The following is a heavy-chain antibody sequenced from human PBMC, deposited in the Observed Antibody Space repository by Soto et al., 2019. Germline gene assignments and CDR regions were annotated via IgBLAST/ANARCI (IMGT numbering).Heavy chain of an antibody. D-gene: IGHD3-10*01. CDR3: ARDSRSITIVRGVINLPNYYYYGTDV. CDR2: IIPIFGTA. Sequence: ASVKVSCKASGGTFSSYAISWVRQAPGQGLEWMGGIIPIFGTANYAQKFQGRVTITADESTSTAYMELSSLRSEDTAVYYCARDSRSITIVRGVINLPNYYYYGTDVWGQGTTVTVSS. J-gene: IGHJ6*02. CDR1: GGTFSSYA. V-gene: IGHV1-69*13.